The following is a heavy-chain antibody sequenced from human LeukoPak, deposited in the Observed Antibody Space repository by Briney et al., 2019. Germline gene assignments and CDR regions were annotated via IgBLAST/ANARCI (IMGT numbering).Heavy chain of an antibody. V-gene: IGHV3-30-3*02. J-gene: IGHJ4*02. CDR1: GFTFSSYA. Sequence: PGGSLRLSCAASGFTFSSYAMHWVRQAPGKGLEWVAVISYDGSNKYYADSVKGRFTISRDNSKNTLYLQMNSLRAEDTAVYYCAKRYCSGGSCPPIDYWGQGTLVTVSS. D-gene: IGHD2-15*01. CDR2: ISYDGSNK. CDR3: AKRYCSGGSCPPIDY.